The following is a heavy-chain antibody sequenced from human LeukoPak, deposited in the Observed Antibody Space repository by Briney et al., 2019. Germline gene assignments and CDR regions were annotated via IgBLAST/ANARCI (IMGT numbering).Heavy chain of an antibody. D-gene: IGHD2-2*01. CDR2: ISASGGST. CDR3: AIDQRTSSIKGAFDI. V-gene: IGHV3-23*01. CDR1: GFTFSSFA. Sequence: GGSLRLSCAASGFTFSSFAMTWVRQAPGKGLEWVSGISASGGSTYYAASVKGRFTVSRDKSRNTLSLQMDSLGAEDTAVYYCAIDQRTSSIKGAFDIWGQGTMVTVSS. J-gene: IGHJ3*02.